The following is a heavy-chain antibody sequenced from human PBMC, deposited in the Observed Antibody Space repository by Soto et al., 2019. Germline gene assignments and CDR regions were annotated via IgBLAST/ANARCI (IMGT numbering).Heavy chain of an antibody. CDR1: GFTFSSYG. D-gene: IGHD2-15*01. CDR3: AIAASYYYGMDV. J-gene: IGHJ6*02. V-gene: IGHV3-33*01. CDR2: IWYDGSNK. Sequence: GSLRLSCAASGFTFSSYGMHWVRQAPGKGLEWVAVIWYDGSNKYYADSVKGRFTISRDNSKNTLYLQMNSLRAEDTAVYYCAIAASYYYGMDVWGQGTTVTVSS.